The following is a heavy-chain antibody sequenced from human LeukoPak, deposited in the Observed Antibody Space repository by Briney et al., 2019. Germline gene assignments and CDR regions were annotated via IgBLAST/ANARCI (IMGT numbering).Heavy chain of an antibody. CDR3: ARPVGTEY. CDR1: GFTFSSCS. Sequence: GGPLRLSCAASGFTFSSCSMNWVRQAPGKGLEWVSHIDSSGSTIYYADSVKGRFTISRDNAKSSLYLQMNSLRDEDTAVYYCARPVGTEYWGQGTLVTVSS. V-gene: IGHV3-48*02. D-gene: IGHD7-27*01. CDR2: IDSSGSTI. J-gene: IGHJ4*02.